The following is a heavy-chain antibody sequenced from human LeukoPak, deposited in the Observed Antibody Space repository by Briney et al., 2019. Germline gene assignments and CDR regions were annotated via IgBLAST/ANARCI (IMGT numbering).Heavy chain of an antibody. D-gene: IGHD3-22*01. CDR1: GGSISRDY. CDR3: ARVDGSVDS. Sequence: SETLSLTCTVSGGSISRDYWSWIRQPPGKGLEWIGYIYYTGRTDYNPSLKSRVTISVDASNNQFSLKLSSVTAADTAVYFCARVDGSVDSWGQGTLVTVSS. J-gene: IGHJ4*02. V-gene: IGHV4-59*01. CDR2: IYYTGRT.